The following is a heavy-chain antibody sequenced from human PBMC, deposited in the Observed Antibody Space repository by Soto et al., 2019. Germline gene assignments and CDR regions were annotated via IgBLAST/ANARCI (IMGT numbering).Heavy chain of an antibody. D-gene: IGHD6-19*01. Sequence: DVQLVESGGRLVQPGWSLRLSCVASGFTFSNYDLSWVCQTPGKVLEWVININRAGSEMDSVESVKGRFTISRDDAKNSLYLQMNSLRVEDTAVYYCARLEGYGWYHYWGQGILVTVSS. CDR3: ARLEGYGWYHY. CDR2: INRAGSEM. CDR1: GFTFSNYD. J-gene: IGHJ4*02. V-gene: IGHV3-7*01.